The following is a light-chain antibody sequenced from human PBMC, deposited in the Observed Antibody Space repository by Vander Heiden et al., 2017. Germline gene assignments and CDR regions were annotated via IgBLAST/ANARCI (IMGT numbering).Light chain of an antibody. CDR2: ENN. V-gene: IGLV1-51*02. J-gene: IGLJ1*01. CDR3: GTWDSSLSAYV. Sequence: QSLLTQPPSVSAAPGQTVTISCSGSSPNIGNNYLSWYQQLPGTAPKLLIYENNKRPSGILDRFSGSRSGTSATLGITGLQTGDEADYYCGTWDSSLSAYVFGTGTKVTVL. CDR1: SPNIGNNY.